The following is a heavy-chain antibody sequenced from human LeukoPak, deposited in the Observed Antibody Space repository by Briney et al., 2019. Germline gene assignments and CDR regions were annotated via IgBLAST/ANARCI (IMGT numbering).Heavy chain of an antibody. CDR3: ARTPIYYFDNSGYYN. V-gene: IGHV4-59*01. CDR1: GGSISSYY. D-gene: IGHD3-22*01. Sequence: NTSETLSLTCTVSGGSISSYYWSWIRQPPGKGLEWIGYIYYSGSTNYNPSLKSRVTISVDTSKNQFSLKLSSVTAADTAVYYCARTPIYYFDNSGYYNWGQGTLVTVSS. CDR2: IYYSGST. J-gene: IGHJ4*02.